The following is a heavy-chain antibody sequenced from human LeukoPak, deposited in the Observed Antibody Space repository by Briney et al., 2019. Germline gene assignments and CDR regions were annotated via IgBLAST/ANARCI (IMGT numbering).Heavy chain of an antibody. J-gene: IGHJ4*02. CDR1: GFTFSSYW. CDR2: IKQDGSEK. CDR3: ARYRRDGYNCYFDY. Sequence: GGSLRLSCAASGFTFSSYWMSWVRQAPGKGLEWVANIKQDGSEKYYVDSVKGRFTISRDNAKNSLYLQMNSLRAEDTAVYYCARYRRDGYNCYFDYWGRGTLVTVSS. V-gene: IGHV3-7*01. D-gene: IGHD5-24*01.